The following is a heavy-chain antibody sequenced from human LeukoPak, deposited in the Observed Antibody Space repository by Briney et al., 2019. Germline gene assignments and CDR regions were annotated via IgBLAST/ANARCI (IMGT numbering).Heavy chain of an antibody. D-gene: IGHD6-13*01. Sequence: ASVKVSCKASGYTFTGYYMHWVRQAPGQGLEWMGWINPNSGGTKNAQKLQGRVTMTRDTSISTAYMELSSLRSDDTAVYYCARVSSWYGGLDYWGQGTLVTVSS. CDR1: GYTFTGYY. J-gene: IGHJ4*02. V-gene: IGHV1-2*02. CDR2: INPNSGGT. CDR3: ARVSSWYGGLDY.